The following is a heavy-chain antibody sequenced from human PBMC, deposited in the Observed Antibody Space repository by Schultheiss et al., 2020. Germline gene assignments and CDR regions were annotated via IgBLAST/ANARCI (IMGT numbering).Heavy chain of an antibody. V-gene: IGHV3-9*01. J-gene: IGHJ4*02. Sequence: GGSLRLSCAASGFTFDDDAMHWVRQAPGKGLEWVSGISWNSGSIGYADSVKGRFTISRDNAKNSLYLQMNSLRAEDTAVYYCAKDLGDIVVVVAATTAWGDYWGQGTLVTVSS. CDR2: ISWNSGSI. CDR1: GFTFDDDA. D-gene: IGHD2-15*01. CDR3: AKDLGDIVVVVAATTAWGDY.